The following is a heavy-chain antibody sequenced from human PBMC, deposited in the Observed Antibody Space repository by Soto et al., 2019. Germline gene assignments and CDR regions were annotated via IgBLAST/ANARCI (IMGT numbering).Heavy chain of an antibody. CDR3: ARDRPPLKDFWSGYYGWYFDY. CDR1: GFTFSSYW. J-gene: IGHJ4*02. V-gene: IGHV3-7*05. CDR2: IKQDGSEK. Sequence: EVQLVESGGGLVQPGGSLRLSCAASGFTFSSYWMSWVRQAPGKGLEWVANIKQDGSEKYYVDSVKGRFTISRDNAKNSLYLQMNSLRAEDTAVYYCARDRPPLKDFWSGYYGWYFDYWGQGTLVTVSS. D-gene: IGHD3-3*01.